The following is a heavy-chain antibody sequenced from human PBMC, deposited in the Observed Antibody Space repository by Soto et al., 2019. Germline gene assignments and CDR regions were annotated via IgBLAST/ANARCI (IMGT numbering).Heavy chain of an antibody. CDR3: AKRRGAGGHFDY. Sequence: GGSLRLSWAASGFTFSSYAMGWVRQGPGKGLEWVAVVSIGGSTHYADSVRGRFTISRDNSKNTLSLQMNSLTAEDTAVYFCAKRRGAGGHFDYWGQGALVT. CDR1: GFTFSSYA. CDR2: VSIGGST. D-gene: IGHD2-15*01. V-gene: IGHV3-23*01. J-gene: IGHJ4*02.